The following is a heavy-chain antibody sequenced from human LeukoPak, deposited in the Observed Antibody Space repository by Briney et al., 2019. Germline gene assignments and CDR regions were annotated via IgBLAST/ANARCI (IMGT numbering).Heavy chain of an antibody. V-gene: IGHV4-34*11. J-gene: IGHJ4*02. CDR3: ASRGGSYTLDY. CDR2: ICYSGTT. CDR1: GGSFSGYY. Sequence: PSETLSLTCAVYGGSFSGYYWSGIRQPPGKGLEWIGYICYSGTTYYNPSLKSRVTISVDTSKNQFSLKLSSVTAADTAVYYCASRGGSYTLDYWGQGTLVTVSS. D-gene: IGHD1-26*01.